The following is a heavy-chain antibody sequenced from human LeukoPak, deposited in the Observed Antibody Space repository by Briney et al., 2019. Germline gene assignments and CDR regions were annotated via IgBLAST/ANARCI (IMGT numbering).Heavy chain of an antibody. V-gene: IGHV4-59*08. D-gene: IGHD2-15*01. CDR3: GRQTCSGGSCPFDY. CDR1: GGSISSYY. Sequence: SETLSLICIVSGGSISSYYWSWLRQPPGKGLEWIGYIHYSGSSNYNPSLKSRVTISVDTSKNQFSLKLSSVTAADTAVYYCGRQTCSGGSCPFDYWGQGTVVTVSS. J-gene: IGHJ4*02. CDR2: IHYSGSS.